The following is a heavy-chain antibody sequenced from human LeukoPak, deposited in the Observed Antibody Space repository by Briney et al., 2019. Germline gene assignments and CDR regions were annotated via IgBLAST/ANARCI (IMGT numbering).Heavy chain of an antibody. D-gene: IGHD3-22*01. CDR1: GFTFSSYW. V-gene: IGHV3-7*01. CDR2: IKQDGSEK. CDR3: ARGSTVTMTDY. J-gene: IGHJ4*02. Sequence: PGGSLRLSCAASGFTFSSYWMSWVRQAPGKGLEWVANIKQDGSEKYYVDSVKGRFTISRDNSKNTLYLQMNSLRAEDTAVYYCARGSTVTMTDYWGQGTLVTVSS.